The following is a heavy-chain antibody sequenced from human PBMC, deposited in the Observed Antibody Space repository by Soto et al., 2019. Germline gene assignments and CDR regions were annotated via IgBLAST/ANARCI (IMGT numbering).Heavy chain of an antibody. D-gene: IGHD3-10*01. CDR2: IYHSGST. CDR1: GGSISSGGYS. J-gene: IGHJ3*02. V-gene: IGHV4-30-2*02. CDR3: ARILLFSNRVAFDI. Sequence: SETLSLTCAVSGGSISSGGYSWSWIRQPPGKGLEWIGYIYHSGSTYYNPSLKSRVTISVDRSKNQFSLQLSSVTAADTAVYYCARILLFSNRVAFDIWAQGTTVTVSS.